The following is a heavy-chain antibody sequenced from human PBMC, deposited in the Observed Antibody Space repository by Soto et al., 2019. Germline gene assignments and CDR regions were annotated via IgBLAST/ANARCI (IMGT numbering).Heavy chain of an antibody. CDR2: INPSGGST. J-gene: IGHJ6*02. CDR1: GYTFTSYY. V-gene: IGHV1-46*01. CDR3: ARDKGVAGAAYYGMDV. D-gene: IGHD6-19*01. Sequence: ASVKVSCKASGYTFTSYYMHWVRQAPGQGLEWMGIINPSGGSTSYAQKFQGRVTMARDTSTSTVYMELSSLRSEDTAVYYCARDKGVAGAAYYGMDVWGQGTTVTVSS.